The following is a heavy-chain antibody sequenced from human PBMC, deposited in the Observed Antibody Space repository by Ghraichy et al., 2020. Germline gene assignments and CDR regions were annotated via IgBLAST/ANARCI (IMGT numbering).Heavy chain of an antibody. J-gene: IGHJ6*02. D-gene: IGHD3-3*01. Sequence: GESLNISCAASGFTFSSYSMNWVRQAPGKGLEWVSSISSSSSYIYYADSVKGRFTISRDNAKNSLYLQMNSLRAEDTAVYYCARGVRYYDFWSGYFDPPYYYYGMDVWGQGTTVTVSS. CDR2: ISSSSSYI. CDR3: ARGVRYYDFWSGYFDPPYYYYGMDV. CDR1: GFTFSSYS. V-gene: IGHV3-21*01.